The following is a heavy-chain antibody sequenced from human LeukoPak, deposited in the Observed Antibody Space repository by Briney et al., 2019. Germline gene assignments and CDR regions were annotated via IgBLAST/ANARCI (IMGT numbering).Heavy chain of an antibody. Sequence: GGSLRLSCAASGFTFDDYAMHWVRQAPGKGLEWASGISWNSGSIGYADSVKGRFTISRDNAKNPLYLQMNSLRAEDTALYYCAKDPDGSGKGEYYFDYWGQGTLVTVSS. V-gene: IGHV3-9*01. CDR3: AKDPDGSGKGEYYFDY. J-gene: IGHJ4*02. CDR2: ISWNSGSI. CDR1: GFTFDDYA. D-gene: IGHD3-10*01.